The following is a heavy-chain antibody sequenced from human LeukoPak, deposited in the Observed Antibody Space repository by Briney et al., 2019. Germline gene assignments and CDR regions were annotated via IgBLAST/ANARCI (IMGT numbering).Heavy chain of an antibody. CDR3: ARVRSSSWSWDFDY. CDR1: GYTFTGYY. J-gene: IGHJ4*02. V-gene: IGHV1-2*02. CDR2: INPNSGGT. Sequence: GASVKVSCKASGYTFTGYYMHWVRQAPGQGLEWMGWINPNSGGTNYAQKFQGRVTMTRDTSISTAYMDLSRLRSDDTAIYYCARVRSSSWSWDFDYWGQGTLVTVSS. D-gene: IGHD6-13*01.